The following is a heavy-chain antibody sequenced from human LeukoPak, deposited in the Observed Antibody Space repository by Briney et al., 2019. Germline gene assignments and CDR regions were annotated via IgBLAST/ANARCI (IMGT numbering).Heavy chain of an antibody. Sequence: GASVKVSCKASGYTFSSYGIRWVRQAPGQGLEWMGCISSYNGNTNYAQKLQGRVTMTTDTSTSTAYMELRSLRSDDTAVYYCARLNYYGSGSPDYWGQGTLVTVSS. J-gene: IGHJ4*02. D-gene: IGHD3-10*01. CDR3: ARLNYYGSGSPDY. V-gene: IGHV1-18*01. CDR2: ISSYNGNT. CDR1: GYTFSSYG.